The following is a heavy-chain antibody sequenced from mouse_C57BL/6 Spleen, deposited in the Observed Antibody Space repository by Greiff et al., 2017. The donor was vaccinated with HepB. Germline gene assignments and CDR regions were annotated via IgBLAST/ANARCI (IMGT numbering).Heavy chain of an antibody. Sequence: EVQLQQSGAELVRPGASVKLSCTASGFNIKDYYMHWVKQRPEQGLEWIGRIDPEDGDTEYAPKFQGKATMTADTSSNTAYLQLSSLTSADTAVYYCTPANWDEFAYWGQGTLVTVSA. D-gene: IGHD4-1*01. CDR3: TPANWDEFAY. CDR2: IDPEDGDT. J-gene: IGHJ3*01. V-gene: IGHV14-1*01. CDR1: GFNIKDYY.